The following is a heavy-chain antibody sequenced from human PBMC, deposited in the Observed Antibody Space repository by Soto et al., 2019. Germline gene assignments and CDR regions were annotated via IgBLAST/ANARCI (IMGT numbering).Heavy chain of an antibody. CDR2: IYSSGST. Sequence: PSETLSLTCTVSGASITGADSYWTWIRQPAGKGLEWIGRIYSSGSTKYNPSLQSRVTMSLDTSKNQFSLRLTSVTAADTAVYYCARGQRFSDWFDPWGQGTLVTVSS. J-gene: IGHJ5*02. CDR1: GASITGADSY. V-gene: IGHV4-4*07. D-gene: IGHD3-3*01. CDR3: ARGQRFSDWFDP.